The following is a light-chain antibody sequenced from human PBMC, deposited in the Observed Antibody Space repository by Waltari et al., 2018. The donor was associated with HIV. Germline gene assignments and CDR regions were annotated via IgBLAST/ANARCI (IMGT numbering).Light chain of an antibody. CDR3: QQYNNWLRT. J-gene: IGKJ1*01. V-gene: IGKV3-15*01. Sequence: IVMTQSPATLSVSTGERATLSCRASQSVSSNLAWYQQKPGQAPRLLIYGASIRATGIPARFSGSGSGTEFTLTISSLQSEDFAVYYCQQYNNWLRTFGQGTKVEIK. CDR2: GAS. CDR1: QSVSSN.